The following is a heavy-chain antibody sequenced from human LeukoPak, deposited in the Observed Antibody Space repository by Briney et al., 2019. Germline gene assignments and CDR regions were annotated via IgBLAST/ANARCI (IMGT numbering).Heavy chain of an antibody. V-gene: IGHV1-18*01. CDR1: GYTFTSYG. CDR3: ARDLYNVYYYDSSGYYYGY. CDR2: ISAYNGNT. D-gene: IGHD3-22*01. J-gene: IGHJ4*02. Sequence: ASVKVSCKASGYTFTSYGISWVRQAPGQGLEWMGWISAYNGNTNYAQKLQGRVTMTTDTSTSTAYMELRSLRSDDTAVYYCARDLYNVYYYDSSGYYYGYWGQGTLVTVSS.